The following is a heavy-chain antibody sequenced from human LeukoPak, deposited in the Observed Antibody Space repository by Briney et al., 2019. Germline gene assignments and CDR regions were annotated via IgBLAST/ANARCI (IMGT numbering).Heavy chain of an antibody. CDR1: GFTFSSYP. Sequence: GGSLRLSCAASGFTFSSYPMHWVGQAPGKGLQWVAAISYDVRDEYYADSVKGRFTISRDNSKNTLYLQMNSLRPEDTAVYYCARLGAPDGPYYFDSWGQGTLVTVSS. CDR3: ARLGAPDGPYYFDS. CDR2: ISYDVRDE. V-gene: IGHV3-30*04. D-gene: IGHD1-26*01. J-gene: IGHJ4*02.